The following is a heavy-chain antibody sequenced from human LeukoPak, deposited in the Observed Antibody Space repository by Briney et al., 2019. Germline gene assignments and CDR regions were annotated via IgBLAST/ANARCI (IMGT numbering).Heavy chain of an antibody. V-gene: IGHV4-59*01. J-gene: IGHJ4*02. Sequence: SETLSLTCTVSGGSLSGYYWCWIRQPPGKGLEWIGYIYNSGNTNYNPSLKSRVIITADTSRNQFSLKLSSVTAADTAVYYCARRRSTFRHWGQGTLVTVSS. CDR3: ARRRSTFRH. D-gene: IGHD2/OR15-2a*01. CDR2: IYNSGNT. CDR1: GGSLSGYY.